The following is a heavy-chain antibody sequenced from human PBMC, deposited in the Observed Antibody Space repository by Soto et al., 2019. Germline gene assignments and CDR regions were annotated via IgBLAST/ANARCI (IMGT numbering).Heavy chain of an antibody. V-gene: IGHV4-4*02. J-gene: IGHJ4*02. D-gene: IGHD3-3*01. CDR1: GGSISSSNW. CDR2: IYHSGST. CDR3: ARDQGDFWSGYPLGY. Sequence: SETLSLSCAVSGGSISSSNWWSWVRQPPGKGLEWIGEIYHSGSTNYNPSLKSRFTISRDNSKNTLYLQMNSLRAEDTAVYYCARDQGDFWSGYPLGYWGQGTLVTVSS.